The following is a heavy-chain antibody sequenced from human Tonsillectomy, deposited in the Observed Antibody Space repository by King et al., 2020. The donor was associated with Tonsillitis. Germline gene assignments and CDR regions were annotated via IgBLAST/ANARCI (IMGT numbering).Heavy chain of an antibody. CDR2: IRYDGSNK. CDR3: AKDLRAWEISFDY. J-gene: IGHJ4*02. Sequence: VQLVESGGGVVQPGGSLRLSCAASGFTFSSYGMHWVRQAPGKGLEWVAFIRYDGSNKYYADSVKGRFTISRDHSKNTLNLQMNSLRAEDTAVYYCAKDLRAWEISFDYWGQGTLVTVSS. V-gene: IGHV3-30*02. D-gene: IGHD3-10*01. CDR1: GFTFSSYG.